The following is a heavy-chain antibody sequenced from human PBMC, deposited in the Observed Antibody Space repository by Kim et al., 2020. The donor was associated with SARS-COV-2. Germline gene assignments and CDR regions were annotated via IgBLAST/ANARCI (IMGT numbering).Heavy chain of an antibody. V-gene: IGHV3-49*02. D-gene: IGHD4-17*01. CDR3: TRVNDYGGNGYY. Sequence: EYAASVKGRFTISRDDSKSIAYLQMNSLKTEDTAVYYCTRVNDYGGNGYYWGQGTLVTVSS. J-gene: IGHJ4*02.